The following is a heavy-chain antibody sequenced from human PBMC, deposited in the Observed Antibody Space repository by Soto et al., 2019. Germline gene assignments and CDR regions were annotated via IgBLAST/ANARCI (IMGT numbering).Heavy chain of an antibody. V-gene: IGHV3-30-3*01. J-gene: IGHJ6*02. CDR2: ISYDGDNK. D-gene: IGHD1-1*01. CDR3: ARGTTTSAFSAMAV. CDR1: GFTFSYHA. Sequence: QVQLVESGGGVVQPGRSLRLSCAASGFTFSYHALSWVRQAPGKGLEWVAVISYDGDNKYIAESVKGRFTISRDNSKNTVSLQMNSLRAEDTAMYFCARGTTTSAFSAMAVWGQGTTVTVSS.